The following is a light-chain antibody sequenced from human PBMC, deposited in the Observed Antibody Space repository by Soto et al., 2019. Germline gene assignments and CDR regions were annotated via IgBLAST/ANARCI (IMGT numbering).Light chain of an antibody. Sequence: EIVMTQSPATLSVSPGERATLSCRASQSVTRKLAWYQQKPGQAPRLLIYGASNRATGIPDRFSGGGSGTDFTLTISRLEPEDFAVYYCQQFSSYPLTFGGGTKVDI. CDR1: QSVTRK. V-gene: IGKV3D-15*01. CDR2: GAS. J-gene: IGKJ4*01. CDR3: QQFSSYPLT.